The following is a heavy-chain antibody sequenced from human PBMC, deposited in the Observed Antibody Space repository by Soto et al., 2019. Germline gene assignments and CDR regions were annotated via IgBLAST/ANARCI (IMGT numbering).Heavy chain of an antibody. D-gene: IGHD5-18*01. V-gene: IGHV4-59*01. J-gene: IGHJ4*02. CDR1: GGSISSYY. CDR2: IYYSGST. Sequence: PSETLSLTCTVSGGSISSYYWSWIRQPPGKGLEWIGYIYYSGSTNYNPSLKSRVTISVDTSKNQFSLKLGSVTAADTAVYYCARAGYSYGYPVHYFDYWGQGTLVTVSS. CDR3: ARAGYSYGYPVHYFDY.